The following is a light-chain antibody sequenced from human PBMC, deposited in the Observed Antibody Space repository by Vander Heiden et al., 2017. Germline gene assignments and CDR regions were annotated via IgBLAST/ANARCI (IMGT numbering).Light chain of an antibody. CDR3: FQNTQFPPT. Sequence: TVMTQTPLSLSVTPGQPASISCKSSQSLLHSDGHTYLYWYLQKPGHSPQLLIYEVSNRFSGVPDRFSGSGSGTYFTLKISRVQAEDVGIYYCFQNTQFPPTFGGGTKVDI. J-gene: IGKJ4*01. CDR2: EVS. CDR1: QSLLHSDGHTY. V-gene: IGKV2D-29*02.